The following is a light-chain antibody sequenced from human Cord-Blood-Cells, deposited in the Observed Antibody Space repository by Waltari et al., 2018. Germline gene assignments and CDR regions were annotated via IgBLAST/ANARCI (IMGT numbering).Light chain of an antibody. J-gene: IGKJ2*01. Sequence: DIVMTQSPDSLAVSLGERATINCKSSQSVLYSSNNKNYLTWYQRKPGQPPKLLIYWAPTRESGVPDRFSGSGSGTDFTLTISSLQAEDVAVYYCQQYYSTPYTFGQGTKLEIK. CDR1: QSVLYSSNNKNY. V-gene: IGKV4-1*01. CDR3: QQYYSTPYT. CDR2: WAP.